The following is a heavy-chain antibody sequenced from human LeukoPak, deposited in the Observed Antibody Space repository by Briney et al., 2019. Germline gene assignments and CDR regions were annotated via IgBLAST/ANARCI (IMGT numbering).Heavy chain of an antibody. V-gene: IGHV1-69*05. D-gene: IGHD2-2*01. J-gene: IGHJ4*02. Sequence: SVKVSCKASGGTFSSYAISWVRQAPGQGLEWMGGIIPVFGTANYAQKFRGRVTITTDESTSTAYMELSSLRSEDTAVYYCARSYCSSTSCYRAPAGFDYWGQGTLVTVSS. CDR1: GGTFSSYA. CDR2: IIPVFGTA. CDR3: ARSYCSSTSCYRAPAGFDY.